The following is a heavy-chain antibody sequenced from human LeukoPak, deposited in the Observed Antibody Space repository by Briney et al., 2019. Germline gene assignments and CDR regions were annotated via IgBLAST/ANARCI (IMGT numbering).Heavy chain of an antibody. CDR1: GYTFTSYD. Sequence: ASVKVSCKASGYTFTSYDINWVRQATGQGLEWMGWMNPNSGNTGYAQKFQGRVTITRNTSISTAYMELSSLRSEDTAVYYCARRKRYCTNGVCPPYHFDYWGQGTLVTVSS. CDR2: MNPNSGNT. D-gene: IGHD2-8*01. J-gene: IGHJ4*02. CDR3: ARRKRYCTNGVCPPYHFDY. V-gene: IGHV1-8*03.